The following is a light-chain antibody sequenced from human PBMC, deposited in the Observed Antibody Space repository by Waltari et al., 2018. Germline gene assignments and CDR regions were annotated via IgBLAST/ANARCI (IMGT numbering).Light chain of an antibody. J-gene: IGLJ2*01. V-gene: IGLV3-27*01. CDR3: FTVDDNSLRL. CDR2: RDS. Sequence: SYDLTQPSSVSVSPGQTARITCYGVVLGKKFIRWFQQKPGQAPVLLIFRDSERPSGIPERFSGSSSGTTVTLTISGAQVEDEADYYCFTVDDNSLRLFGGGTKLTVL. CDR1: VLGKKF.